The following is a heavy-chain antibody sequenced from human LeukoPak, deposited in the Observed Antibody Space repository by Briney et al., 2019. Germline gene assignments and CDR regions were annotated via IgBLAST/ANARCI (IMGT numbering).Heavy chain of an antibody. CDR3: ARTYYYGSGSYQASYGFDI. CDR2: NYQSGSS. D-gene: IGHD3-10*01. J-gene: IGHJ3*02. CDR1: GYSICYGHY. V-gene: IGHV4-38-2*01. Sequence: SETLSLTCSVSGYSICYGHYLGWIRQPPGKGLEWIGNNYQSGSSYSNPSLKSRVTITVDTSKNHFTLKLTSVTAADTAVYYCARTYYYGSGSYQASYGFDIWGQGTVVTVAS.